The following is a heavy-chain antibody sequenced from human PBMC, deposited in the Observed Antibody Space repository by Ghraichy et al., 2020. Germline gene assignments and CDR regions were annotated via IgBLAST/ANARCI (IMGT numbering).Heavy chain of an antibody. Sequence: ASVKVSCKASGYTFTGYYMHWVRQAPGQGLEWMGWINPNSGGTNYAQKFQGRVTMTRDTSISTAYMELSRLRSDDTAVYYCARPREVVVPAAMNYWGQGTLVTVSS. D-gene: IGHD2-2*01. J-gene: IGHJ4*02. CDR2: INPNSGGT. CDR3: ARPREVVVPAAMNY. CDR1: GYTFTGYY. V-gene: IGHV1-2*02.